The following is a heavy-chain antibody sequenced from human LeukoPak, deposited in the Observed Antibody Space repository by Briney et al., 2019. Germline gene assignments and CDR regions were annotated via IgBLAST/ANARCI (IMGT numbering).Heavy chain of an antibody. D-gene: IGHD3-10*01. Sequence: ASETLSLTCAVYGGSFSGYYWSWIRQPPGKGLEWIGEINHSGSTNYNPSLKSRVTISVDTSKNQFSLKLSSVTAADTAVYYCARGRIYYGSGSFGYWGQGTLVTVSS. CDR1: GGSFSGYY. CDR2: INHSGST. V-gene: IGHV4-34*01. J-gene: IGHJ4*02. CDR3: ARGRIYYGSGSFGY.